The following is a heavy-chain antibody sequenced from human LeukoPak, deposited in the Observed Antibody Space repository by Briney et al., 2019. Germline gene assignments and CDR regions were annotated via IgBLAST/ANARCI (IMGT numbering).Heavy chain of an antibody. Sequence: GGSLRLSCAASGFTFDDYAMHWVRQGPGKSLEWVSLINENGDIAYYGDSVRGPFTVSRDNAKNSLYLQMNSLTTEGTALYYCAKARWEPNFDYWGQGTLVTVSS. V-gene: IGHV3-43*02. D-gene: IGHD1-26*01. J-gene: IGHJ4*02. CDR3: AKARWEPNFDY. CDR2: INENGDIA. CDR1: GFTFDDYA.